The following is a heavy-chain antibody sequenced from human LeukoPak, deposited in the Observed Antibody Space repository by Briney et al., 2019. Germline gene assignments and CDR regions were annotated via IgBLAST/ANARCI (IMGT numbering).Heavy chain of an antibody. J-gene: IGHJ4*02. D-gene: IGHD4-17*01. V-gene: IGHV3-15*01. Sequence: PGGSLRLSCAASGVTFSNTWMNWVRQAPEEGLEWVGRIKRIIDGGTTDYAAPVNGRFTVSRADSINTLYLQMSSLKTEDTAVYYYADQGGSGELRYWGQGTLVTVSS. CDR3: ADQGGSGELRY. CDR1: GVTFSNTW. CDR2: IKRIIDGGTT.